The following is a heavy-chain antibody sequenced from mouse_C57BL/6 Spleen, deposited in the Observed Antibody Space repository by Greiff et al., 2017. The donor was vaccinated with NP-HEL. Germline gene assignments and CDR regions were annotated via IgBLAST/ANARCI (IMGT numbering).Heavy chain of an antibody. J-gene: IGHJ2*01. Sequence: QVQLQQPGAELVMPGASVKLSCKASGYPFTSYWMHWVKQRPGQGLEWIGEIDPSDSYTNYNKQFKGKSTLTVDKSSSTAYMQLSSLTSEDSAVYYCARHYYGSSYGFDYWGQGTTLTVSS. CDR2: IDPSDSYT. D-gene: IGHD1-1*01. CDR3: ARHYYGSSYGFDY. CDR1: GYPFTSYW. V-gene: IGHV1-69*01.